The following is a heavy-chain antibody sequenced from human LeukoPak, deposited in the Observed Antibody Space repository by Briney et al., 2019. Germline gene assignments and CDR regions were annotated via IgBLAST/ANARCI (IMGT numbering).Heavy chain of an antibody. D-gene: IGHD3-10*01. CDR2: VYYRGST. Sequence: SETLSLTCTVSGGSVRSSNYYWGCIRQPPGKGLEWIGSVYYRGSTYYSTSLKSRVTISVDASNNQSSPILNCITSAETAVHCCASEAVGEILYWGQGTLVTVSS. CDR3: ASEAVGEILY. CDR1: GGSVRSSNYY. V-gene: IGHV4-39*01. J-gene: IGHJ4*02.